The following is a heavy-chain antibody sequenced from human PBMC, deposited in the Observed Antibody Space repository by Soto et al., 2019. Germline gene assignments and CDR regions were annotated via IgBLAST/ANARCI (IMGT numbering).Heavy chain of an antibody. V-gene: IGHV3-53*01. D-gene: IGHD3-16*01. CDR3: VSRAPSWVFDY. J-gene: IGHJ4*01. CDR2: SYSGGDT. CDR1: GFFVTTNY. Sequence: PGGSLRLSCFASGFFVTTNYMYWVRQAPGKGLECVSVSYSGGDTHYADSVKGRFTISRDTSENTVYLQMNDLRAEATAVYFCVSRAPSWVFDYWGRGTPVTVS.